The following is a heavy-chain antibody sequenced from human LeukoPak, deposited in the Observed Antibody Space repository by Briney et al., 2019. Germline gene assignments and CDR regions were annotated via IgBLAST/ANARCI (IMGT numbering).Heavy chain of an antibody. CDR2: SYYSGST. CDR3: ARARKLYSSSWPYYFDY. D-gene: IGHD6-13*01. V-gene: IGHV4-31*03. Sequence: PSQTLSLTCTVSGGSISSGGYYWSWIRQRPGKGLEWIGYSYYSGSTYYNPALKRRDTILVDTSNNQFSLKLSSVPAADTAVYYCARARKLYSSSWPYYFDYWGQGTLVTVSS. CDR1: GGSISSGGYY. J-gene: IGHJ4*02.